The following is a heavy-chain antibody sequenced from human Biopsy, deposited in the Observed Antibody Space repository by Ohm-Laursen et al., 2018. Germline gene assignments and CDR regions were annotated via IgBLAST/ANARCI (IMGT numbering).Heavy chain of an antibody. D-gene: IGHD3-22*01. J-gene: IGHJ4*02. V-gene: IGHV1-46*01. CDR3: ARGPRGLVVITTTALYFDY. CDR1: GYTFTSYY. Sequence: ASVKVSCNASGYTFTSYYLHWVRHAPGQGLEWMGRINPNNDNTAYAQKFQGRITMTKDTSTSTVYMDLSSLTFDDSAVYYCARGPRGLVVITTTALYFDYWGQGNLVTVSS. CDR2: INPNNDNT.